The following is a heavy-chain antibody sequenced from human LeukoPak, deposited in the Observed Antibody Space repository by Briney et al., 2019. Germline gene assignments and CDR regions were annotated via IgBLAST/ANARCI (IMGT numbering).Heavy chain of an antibody. CDR1: GDSVSSNSAT. D-gene: IGHD6-13*01. CDR2: TYYRSEWYN. V-gene: IGHV6-1*01. Sequence: SQTLSLTCAISGDSVSSNSATWTWIRQSPSRGLEWLGRTYYRSEWYNDYAVSVKSRILINPDTSKNQFSLQLNSVTPEDTAVYYCARGSSSNSWFFDYWGQGTLVTVSS. J-gene: IGHJ4*02. CDR3: ARGSSSNSWFFDY.